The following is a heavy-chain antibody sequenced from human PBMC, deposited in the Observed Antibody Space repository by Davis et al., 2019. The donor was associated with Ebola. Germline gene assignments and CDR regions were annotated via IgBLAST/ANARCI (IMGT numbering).Heavy chain of an antibody. V-gene: IGHV1-46*01. J-gene: IGHJ4*02. CDR3: ARYSGTHSDY. CDR2: INPSGGST. CDR1: TYTFTSDY. Sequence: AASVKVSRKASTYTFTSDYMHWVRQAPGQGLEWMGIINPSGGSTAYAQKFQGRVTMTRDTSTSTVYMELSSLRSEDTAVYYCARYSGTHSDYWGQGTLVTVSS. D-gene: IGHD1-26*01.